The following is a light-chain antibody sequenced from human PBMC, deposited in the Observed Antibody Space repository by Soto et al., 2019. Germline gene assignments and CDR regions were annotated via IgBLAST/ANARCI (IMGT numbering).Light chain of an antibody. CDR1: QSVATN. CDR2: GAS. V-gene: IGKV3-20*01. CDR3: QQYGSSGT. Sequence: VLTQSPATLSVSPGERATLSCRASQSVATNLAWYQQRPGQAPRLLIYGASNRATGIPDRFSGSGSGTDFTLTISRLEPEDFAVYYCQQYGSSGTFGQGTKVDIK. J-gene: IGKJ1*01.